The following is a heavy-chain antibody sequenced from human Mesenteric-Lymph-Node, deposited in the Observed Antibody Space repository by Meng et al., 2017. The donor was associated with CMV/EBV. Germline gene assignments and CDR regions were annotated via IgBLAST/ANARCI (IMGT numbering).Heavy chain of an antibody. CDR2: IKQDGSEK. Sequence: GESLKISCFASGFSVSNSYMNWVRQAPGKGLELVAKIKQDGSEKYYVDSVMGRFTISRDNGKNSLYLQMNSLRPDDTAVYYCARDVPGVGRGAFDFWGQGMKVTVSS. V-gene: IGHV3-7*01. D-gene: IGHD7-27*01. CDR3: ARDVPGVGRGAFDF. CDR1: GFSVSNSY. J-gene: IGHJ4*02.